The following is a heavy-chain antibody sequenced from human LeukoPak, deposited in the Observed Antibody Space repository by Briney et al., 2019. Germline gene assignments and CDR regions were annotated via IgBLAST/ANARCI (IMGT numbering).Heavy chain of an antibody. CDR1: GFTFSSYA. V-gene: IGHV3-23*01. CDR2: ISGSGGST. D-gene: IGHD3-10*01. Sequence: PGGSLRLSCAASGFTFSSYAMSWVRQAPGKGLEWVSAISGSGGSTYYADSVKGRFTISRDNSKNTLYLQMNSLRAEGTAVYYCAKDSKSLYYYGSGSYSGVFDYWGQGTLVTVSS. CDR3: AKDSKSLYYYGSGSYSGVFDY. J-gene: IGHJ4*02.